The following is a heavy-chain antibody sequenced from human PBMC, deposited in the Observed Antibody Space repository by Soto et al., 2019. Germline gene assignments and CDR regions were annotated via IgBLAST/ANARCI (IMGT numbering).Heavy chain of an antibody. CDR1: GFTFSSYA. D-gene: IGHD6-19*01. V-gene: IGHV3-23*01. CDR3: MKGSPQYNSTYY. CDR2: ISGSGGST. Sequence: GGSLRLSCAASGFTFSSYAMSWVRQAPGKGLEWVSAISGSGGSTYYADSVKGRFTISRDNSKNTLYLQMNSLRAEDTIVYYCMKGSPQYNSTYYWGQGTLVTVSS. J-gene: IGHJ4*02.